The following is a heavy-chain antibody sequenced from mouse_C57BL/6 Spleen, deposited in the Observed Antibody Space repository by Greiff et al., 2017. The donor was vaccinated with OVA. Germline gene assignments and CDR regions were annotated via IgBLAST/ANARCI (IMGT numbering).Heavy chain of an antibody. V-gene: IGHV1-54*01. Sequence: VQGVESGAELVRPGTSVKVSCKASGYAFTNYLIAWVKQRPGQGLEWIGVINPGSGGTNYNEKFKGKATLTADKSSSTAYMQLSSLTSEDSAVYFRARETAQALFAYWGQGTLVTVSA. CDR3: ARETAQALFAY. D-gene: IGHD3-2*02. CDR2: INPGSGGT. J-gene: IGHJ3*01. CDR1: GYAFTNYL.